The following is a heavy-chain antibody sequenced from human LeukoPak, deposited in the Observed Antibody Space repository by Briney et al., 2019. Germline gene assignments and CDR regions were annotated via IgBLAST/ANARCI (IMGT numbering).Heavy chain of an antibody. CDR1: GFTFSSYE. V-gene: IGHV3-48*03. J-gene: IGHJ3*02. CDR3: ARELGYCSGGSCHDAFDI. CDR2: ISSSCSTI. Sequence: GGSLRLSCAASGFTFSSYEMNWVRQAPGKGLEWGSYISSSCSTIYYADSVKGRFTISRDNSKNTLYLQMNSLRAEDTAVYYCARELGYCSGGSCHDAFDIWGQGTMVTVSS. D-gene: IGHD2-15*01.